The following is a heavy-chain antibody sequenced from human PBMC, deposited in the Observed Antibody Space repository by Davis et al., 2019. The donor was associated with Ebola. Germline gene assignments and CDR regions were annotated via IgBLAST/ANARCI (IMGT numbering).Heavy chain of an antibody. D-gene: IGHD6-19*01. J-gene: IGHJ4*02. CDR1: GFTFSSYA. CDR2: IFSNDEK. Sequence: LRLSCAASGFTFSSYAMSWVRQAPGKGLEWLAHIFSNDEKSYSTSLKSRLTISKDTSKSQVVLTMTNLDPVDTATYYCARIGSSGWPEEVNFDYWGQGTLVTVSS. V-gene: IGHV2-26*01. CDR3: ARIGSSGWPEEVNFDY.